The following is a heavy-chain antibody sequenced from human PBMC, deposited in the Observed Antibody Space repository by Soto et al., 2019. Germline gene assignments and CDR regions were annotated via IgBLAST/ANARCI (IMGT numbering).Heavy chain of an antibody. CDR2: IIPIFGTA. Sequence: ASVKVSCKASGGTFSSYAISWVRQAPGQGLEWMGGIIPIFGTANYAQKFQGRVTITADESTSTAYMELSSLRSEDTAVYYCASKVWSSGYYRQNYYYYGMDVWGQGTTVTVSS. V-gene: IGHV1-69*13. D-gene: IGHD3-22*01. J-gene: IGHJ6*02. CDR3: ASKVWSSGYYRQNYYYYGMDV. CDR1: GGTFSSYA.